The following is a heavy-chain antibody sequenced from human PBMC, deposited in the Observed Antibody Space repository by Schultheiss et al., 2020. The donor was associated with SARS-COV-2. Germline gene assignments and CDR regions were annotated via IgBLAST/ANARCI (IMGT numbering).Heavy chain of an antibody. V-gene: IGHV3-48*01. J-gene: IGHJ6*02. CDR2: ISSSGDII. CDR1: GFTFSSYS. Sequence: GESLKISCAASGFTFSSYSMNWVRQAPGKGLEWISYISSSGDIIYYADSVKGRFTISRDNSKNTLYLQMNSLRAEDTAVYYCARASSWYGMDVWGQGTTVTVSS. CDR3: ARASSWYGMDV. D-gene: IGHD6-13*01.